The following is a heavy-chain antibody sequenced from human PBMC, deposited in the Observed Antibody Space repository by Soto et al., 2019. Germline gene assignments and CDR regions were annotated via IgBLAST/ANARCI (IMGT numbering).Heavy chain of an antibody. CDR3: ARDLGFLEWLLYHFDY. CDR2: ISAYNGNT. Sequence: ASVKVSCKASGYTFTSYGISWVRQAPGQGLEWMGWISAYNGNTNYAQKLQGRVTMTTDTSTSTAYMELRSLRSDDTAVYYCARDLGFLEWLLYHFDYWGQGTLVTVSS. V-gene: IGHV1-18*01. D-gene: IGHD3-3*01. J-gene: IGHJ4*02. CDR1: GYTFTSYG.